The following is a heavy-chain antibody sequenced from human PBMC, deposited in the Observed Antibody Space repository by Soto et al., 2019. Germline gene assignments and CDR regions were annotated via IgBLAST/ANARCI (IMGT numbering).Heavy chain of an antibody. V-gene: IGHV1-18*01. J-gene: IGHJ6*04. CDR3: ARDRSFALLGWSSSFPYGMDT. D-gene: IGHD3-3*01. CDR1: GYTISTYG. CDR2: ISTSNGYT. Sequence: ASVKVSCKASGYTISTYGISWVRQAPGQGLEWMGWISTSNGYTNYAQKFQNRVTMTTDTSTNTVYMEMKSLTSDDTAFYFCARDRSFALLGWSSSFPYGMDTGGKGTPVT.